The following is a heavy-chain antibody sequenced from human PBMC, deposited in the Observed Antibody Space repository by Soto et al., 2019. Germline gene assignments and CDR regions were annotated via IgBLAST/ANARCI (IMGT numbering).Heavy chain of an antibody. J-gene: IGHJ4*02. Sequence: QLQLQESGPGLVKPSETLSLSCSVSGGSINRSNYYWDWIRQPPGKGLEWIGTIYYNGNAYYNPSLKSRGTRYVDTSKNQFSLKLISVTAADTAVYYWARHFVAVVIKGWGYWGQGTLVTVSS. V-gene: IGHV4-39*01. CDR1: GGSINRSNYY. D-gene: IGHD3-22*01. CDR3: ARHFVAVVIKGWGY. CDR2: IYYNGNA.